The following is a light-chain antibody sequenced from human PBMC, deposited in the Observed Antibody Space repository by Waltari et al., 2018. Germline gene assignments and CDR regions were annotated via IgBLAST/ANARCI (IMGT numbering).Light chain of an antibody. CDR3: CSYAGTPRVV. V-gene: IGLV2-23*02. CDR2: EVN. J-gene: IGLJ2*01. Sequence: QSALTQPASVSGSPGQSITISCTGTNNDIGSYNLVPWYQQPPGKAPKVIIFEVNKRPSGVSKRFSGSKSGNTASLTVSGLHPEDEADYYCCSYAGTPRVVFGGGTKLTVL. CDR1: NNDIGSYNL.